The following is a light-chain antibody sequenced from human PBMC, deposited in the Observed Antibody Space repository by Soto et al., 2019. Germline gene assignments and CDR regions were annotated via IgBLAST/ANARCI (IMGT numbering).Light chain of an antibody. CDR2: WAS. V-gene: IGKV4-1*01. Sequence: DIVMTQSPDSLAVSLGERATINCKSSQSVLYSSNNKSYLAWYQQKPGQPPKLLIYWASTRKSGVPDRFSGSGSETDFTLTISSLQAEDVAVYYCQQYYSTPYTFGQGTKLEIK. J-gene: IGKJ2*01. CDR3: QQYYSTPYT. CDR1: QSVLYSSNNKSY.